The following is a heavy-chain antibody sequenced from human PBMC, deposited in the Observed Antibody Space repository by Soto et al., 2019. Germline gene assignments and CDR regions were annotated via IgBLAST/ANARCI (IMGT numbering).Heavy chain of an antibody. J-gene: IGHJ6*03. CDR3: ARHSKYYGYYYYYMDV. CDR2: IYYSGST. CDR1: GGSISSYY. V-gene: IGHV4-59*08. D-gene: IGHD3-10*01. Sequence: SETLSLTCTVSGGSISSYYWSWIRQPPGKGLEWIGYIYYSGSTNYNPSLKSRVTISVDTSKNQFSLKLSSVTAADTAVYYCARHSKYYGYYYYYMDVWGKGTTVTVSS.